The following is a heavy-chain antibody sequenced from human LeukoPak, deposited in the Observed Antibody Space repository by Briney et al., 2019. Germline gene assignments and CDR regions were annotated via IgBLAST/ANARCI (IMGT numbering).Heavy chain of an antibody. Sequence: SETLSLTCTVSGGSISSSSYYWGWIRQPPGKGLEWIGSIYYSGSTYYNPSLTSRVTISVDTSKNQFSLKLSSVTAADTAVYYCARHTGGAWDDYWGQGTLVTVSS. CDR3: ARHTGGAWDDY. D-gene: IGHD3-16*01. V-gene: IGHV4-39*07. CDR1: GGSISSSSYY. CDR2: IYYSGST. J-gene: IGHJ4*02.